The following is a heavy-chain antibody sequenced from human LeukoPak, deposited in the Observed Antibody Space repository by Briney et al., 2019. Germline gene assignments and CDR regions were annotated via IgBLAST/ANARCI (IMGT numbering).Heavy chain of an antibody. V-gene: IGHV3-23*01. J-gene: IGHJ6*01. D-gene: IGHD3-10*01. CDR2: MTIYCRNP. CDR1: VFIFNTYA. CDR3: AKDRRNFYGTSGSYYKIKGDF. Sequence: PGWSLSLSCQASVFIFNTYAMSGVGQAPGKGLDGVASMTIYCRNPDYKVYVKGRFTNSRDQSKNTLYLQINRQRGEDTAVYYCAKDRRNFYGTSGSYYKIKGDFWG.